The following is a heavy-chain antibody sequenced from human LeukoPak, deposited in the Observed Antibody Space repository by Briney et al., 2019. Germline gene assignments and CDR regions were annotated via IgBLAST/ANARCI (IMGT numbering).Heavy chain of an antibody. CDR1: GGSSNNYY. V-gene: IGHV4-59*01. D-gene: IGHD3-9*01. CDR3: ARGPTRYYFDY. J-gene: IGHJ4*02. Sequence: SETLSLTCTVSGGSSNNYYWSWIRQPPGKGLEWIAYIYYSGSTNCNPSLKSRVTISIDTSKNQFTLKLSSVTAADTAVYYCARGPTRYYFDYWGQGTPVTVSS. CDR2: IYYSGST.